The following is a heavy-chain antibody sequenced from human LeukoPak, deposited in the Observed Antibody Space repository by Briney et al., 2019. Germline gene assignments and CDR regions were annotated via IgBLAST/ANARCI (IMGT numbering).Heavy chain of an antibody. J-gene: IGHJ4*02. V-gene: IGHV3-23*01. CDR1: GFTFSSYA. CDR2: ISGSGGST. D-gene: IGHD3-3*01. Sequence: PGRSLRLSCAASGFTFSSYAMSWVRQAPGKGLEWVSAISGSGGSTYYADSVKGRFTISRDNSKNTLYLQMNSLRAEDTAVYYCAKDRGGLYYDFWSGYYTELDYWGQGTLVTVSS. CDR3: AKDRGGLYYDFWSGYYTELDY.